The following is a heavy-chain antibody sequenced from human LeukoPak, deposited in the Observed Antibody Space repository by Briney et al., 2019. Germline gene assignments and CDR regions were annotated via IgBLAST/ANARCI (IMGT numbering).Heavy chain of an antibody. Sequence: ASVKVSCKASGGTFSSYAISWVRQAPGQGLEWMGWINPNSGGTNYAQKLQGRVTMTTDTSTTTAYMELRTLRSDDTAVYYCARGGRWELPRPYAFDVWGQGTVVTVSS. D-gene: IGHD1-26*01. CDR2: INPNSGGT. CDR1: GGTFSSYA. J-gene: IGHJ3*01. V-gene: IGHV1-18*01. CDR3: ARGGRWELPRPYAFDV.